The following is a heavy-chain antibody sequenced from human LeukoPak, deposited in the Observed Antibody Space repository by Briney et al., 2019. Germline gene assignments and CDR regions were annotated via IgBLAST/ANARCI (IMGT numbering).Heavy chain of an antibody. CDR3: ARDGYSGRFDP. CDR2: INPKSGDT. D-gene: IGHD1-26*01. V-gene: IGHV1-2*02. CDR1: GYTFSDSF. J-gene: IGHJ5*02. Sequence: ASVKVSCKASGYTFSDSFMHWVRQAPGQGPEWMGWINPKSGDTKYAQKFQGRVTMTRDTSISTAYMELSWLRSDDTAVYYCARDGYSGRFDPWGQGTLVTVSS.